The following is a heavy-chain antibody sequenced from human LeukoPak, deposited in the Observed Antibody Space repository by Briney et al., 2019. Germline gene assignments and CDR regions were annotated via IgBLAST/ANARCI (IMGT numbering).Heavy chain of an antibody. CDR2: ISYDGSNK. J-gene: IGHJ4*02. D-gene: IGHD1-26*01. CDR3: ARDAVGVLDY. CDR1: GFTFSSYA. Sequence: GGSLRLTCAASGFTFSSYAMHWVRQAPGKGLEWVAVISYDGSNKYYADSVKGRFTISRDNSKNTLYLQMNSLRAEDTAVYYCARDAVGVLDYWGQGTLVTVSS. V-gene: IGHV3-30-3*01.